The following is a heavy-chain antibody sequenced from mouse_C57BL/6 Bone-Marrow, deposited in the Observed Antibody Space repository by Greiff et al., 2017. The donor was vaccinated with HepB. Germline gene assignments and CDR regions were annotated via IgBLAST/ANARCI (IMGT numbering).Heavy chain of an antibody. D-gene: IGHD1-1*01. CDR2: IFPGSGST. J-gene: IGHJ3*01. CDR3: ARSWDYYYGSSLWFAY. CDR1: GYNFTDYY. Sequence: QVQLQQSGPELVKPGASVKISCKASGYNFTDYYINWVKQRPGQGLEWIGWIFPGSGSTYYNEKFKGKATLTVDKSSSTAYMLLSSLTSEDSAVYFCARSWDYYYGSSLWFAYWGQGTLVTVSA. V-gene: IGHV1-75*01.